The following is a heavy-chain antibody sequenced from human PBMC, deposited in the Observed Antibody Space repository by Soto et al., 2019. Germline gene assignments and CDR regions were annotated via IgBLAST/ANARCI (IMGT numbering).Heavy chain of an antibody. CDR3: SKGEVGATFFAY. Sequence: VASVKVSCKASGYTFTGYFMHWVRHAPGQGLEWMGWINPNSGATKYVQTFQDRVTMTRARSIATAYIELTRPRSDATATYYCSKGEVGATFFAYWGQGTLVTVSS. J-gene: IGHJ4*02. D-gene: IGHD1-26*01. CDR1: GYTFTGYF. CDR2: INPNSGAT. V-gene: IGHV1-2*02.